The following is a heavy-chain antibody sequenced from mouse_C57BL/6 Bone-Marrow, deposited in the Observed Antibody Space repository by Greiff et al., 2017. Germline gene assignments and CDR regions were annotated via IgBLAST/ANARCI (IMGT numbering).Heavy chain of an antibody. CDR2: IHPNSGST. CDR1: GYTFTSYW. CDR3: ARWAYGSPDY. V-gene: IGHV1-64*01. D-gene: IGHD1-1*01. J-gene: IGHJ2*01. Sequence: QVQLQQPGAELVKPGASVKLSCKASGYTFTSYWMHWVKQRPGQGLEWIGMIHPNSGSTNYNDKVKSKATLTVDKSSSTAYMQLISLTSEASAVYYCARWAYGSPDYWGQGTTLTVSS.